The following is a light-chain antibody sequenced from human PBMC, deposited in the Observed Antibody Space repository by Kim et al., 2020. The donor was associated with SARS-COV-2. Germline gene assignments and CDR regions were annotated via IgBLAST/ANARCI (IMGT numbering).Light chain of an antibody. CDR1: QGVSSY. V-gene: IGKV1-8*01. J-gene: IGKJ2*01. CDR3: QQYYNYPYT. CDR2: AAS. Sequence: SASTGDRVTITCRASQGVSSYLAWYQQKPGEAPKLLISAASTLQSGVPSRFSGSGSGTDFTLTISCLQSEDFAAYYCQQYYNYPYTFGQGTKLEI.